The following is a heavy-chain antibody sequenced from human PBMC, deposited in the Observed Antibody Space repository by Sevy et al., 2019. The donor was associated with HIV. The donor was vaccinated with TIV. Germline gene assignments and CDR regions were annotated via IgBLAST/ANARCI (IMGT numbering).Heavy chain of an antibody. CDR3: ATGSVAFDI. V-gene: IGHV3-74*01. Sequence: GGSLRLSCAASGFTFSNYWIHWVRQTPGKGLVWVSRISTDGRGTTYADSVKGRFTISRDNAKNTLYLQMNSLRAEDTAVYYCATGSVAFDIWGQGTMVTVSS. D-gene: IGHD3-3*01. J-gene: IGHJ3*02. CDR2: ISTDGRGT. CDR1: GFTFSNYW.